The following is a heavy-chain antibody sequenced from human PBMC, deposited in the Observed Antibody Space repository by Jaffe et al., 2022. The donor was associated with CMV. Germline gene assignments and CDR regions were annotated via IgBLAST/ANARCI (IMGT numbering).Heavy chain of an antibody. CDR2: IIPIFGTA. J-gene: IGHJ6*02. CDR1: GGTFSSYA. CDR3: AKGSIVVPAASPLYYYYYYGMDV. V-gene: IGHV1-69*01. Sequence: QVQLVQSGAEVKKPGSSVKVSCKASGGTFSSYAISWVRQAPGQGLEWMGGIIPIFGTANYAQKFQGRVTITADESTSTAYMELSSLRSEDTAVYYCAKGSIVVPAASPLYYYYYYGMDVWGQGTTVTVSS. D-gene: IGHD2-2*01.